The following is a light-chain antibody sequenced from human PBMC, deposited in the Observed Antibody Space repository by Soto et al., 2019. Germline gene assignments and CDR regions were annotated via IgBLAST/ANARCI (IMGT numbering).Light chain of an antibody. CDR3: QQYNNWPPIT. J-gene: IGKJ5*01. Sequence: EIMMTQSPATLSVSPGERATLCCRASQSVSNNLAWYQQKPGQAPRLLIYYASTRATGIPVRFSGSGSGTEFTLTISSLQSEDFALYYCQQYNNWPPITFGQGTRLEIK. CDR2: YAS. CDR1: QSVSNN. V-gene: IGKV3-15*01.